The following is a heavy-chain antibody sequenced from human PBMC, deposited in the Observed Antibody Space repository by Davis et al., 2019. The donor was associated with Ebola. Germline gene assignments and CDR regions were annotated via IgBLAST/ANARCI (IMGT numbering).Heavy chain of an antibody. D-gene: IGHD2-15*01. CDR2: ISYDGSNK. V-gene: IGHV3-30-3*01. CDR1: GFTFSSYA. CDR3: ARSPGYCSGGSCSTPYYYGMDV. J-gene: IGHJ6*02. Sequence: GGSLRLSCAASGFTFSSYAMHWVRQAPGKGLEWVAVISYDGSNKYYADSVKGRFTISRDNSKNSLYLQMNSLRDEDTAVYYCARSPGYCSGGSCSTPYYYGMDVWGQGTTVTVSS.